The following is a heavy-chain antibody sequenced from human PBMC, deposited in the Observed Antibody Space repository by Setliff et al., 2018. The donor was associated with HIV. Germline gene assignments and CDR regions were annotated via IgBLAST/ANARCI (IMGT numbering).Heavy chain of an antibody. Sequence: PSETLSLTCTVSGGSISSYYWSWIRQPPGKGLEWIGYIYYSGSTDYNPSLKSRVTISLDTSKNQFSLKLTSVTAADTAVYYCARGTAPRRGTNYGGNYPLDYWGQGTLVTVSS. D-gene: IGHD4-17*01. CDR1: GGSISSYY. CDR3: ARGTAPRRGTNYGGNYPLDY. V-gene: IGHV4-59*01. J-gene: IGHJ4*02. CDR2: IYYSGST.